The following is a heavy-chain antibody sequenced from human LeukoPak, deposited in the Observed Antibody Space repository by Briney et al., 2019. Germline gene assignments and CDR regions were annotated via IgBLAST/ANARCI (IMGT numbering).Heavy chain of an antibody. V-gene: IGHV3-64D*06. D-gene: IGHD6-13*01. Sequence: GGSLRLSCSASGFTFSSYAMHWVRQAPGKGLEYASAISSNGGSTYYADSVKGRFTISRDNSKNTLYLQMSSLRAEDTAVYYCYSIAAAGYNFDYWGQGTLVTVSS. CDR3: YSIAAAGYNFDY. J-gene: IGHJ4*02. CDR2: ISSNGGST. CDR1: GFTFSSYA.